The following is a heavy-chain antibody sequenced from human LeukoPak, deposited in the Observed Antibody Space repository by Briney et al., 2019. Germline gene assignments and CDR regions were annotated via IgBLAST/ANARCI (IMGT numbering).Heavy chain of an antibody. V-gene: IGHV1-2*02. CDR2: INSNSGGT. J-gene: IGHJ3*02. CDR3: ARFGVTMIVVVGPDGVDI. CDR1: GYTFTDYY. D-gene: IGHD3-22*01. Sequence: ASVKVSCKASGYTFTDYYIHWMRQAPGQGLEWMGWINSNSGGTSYAQKFQGRVTMTRDTPTNTAHMELSGLTSDDTAVYYCARFGVTMIVVVGPDGVDIWGQGTMVTVSS.